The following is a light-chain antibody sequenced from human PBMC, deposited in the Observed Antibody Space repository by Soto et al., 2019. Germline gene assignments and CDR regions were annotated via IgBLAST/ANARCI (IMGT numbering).Light chain of an antibody. CDR3: SSYTIRSTVV. CDR2: GNS. J-gene: IGLJ2*01. CDR1: SSNIGAGYD. V-gene: IGLV1-40*01. Sequence: QSVLTQPPSVSGAPGQRVTISCTGSSSNIGAGYDVHWYQQFPGTAPKLLIYGNSNRPSGVPDRFSGSKSGTSASLAITGLQAEDEADYYCSSYTIRSTVVFGGGTKLTVL.